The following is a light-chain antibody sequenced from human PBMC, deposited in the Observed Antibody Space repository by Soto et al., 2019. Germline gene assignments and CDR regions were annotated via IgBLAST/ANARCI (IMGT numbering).Light chain of an antibody. CDR2: WAS. V-gene: IGKV4-1*01. CDR3: QQYDRTPLT. CDR1: QSVLHSSNNKNY. J-gene: IGKJ4*01. Sequence: DVVMTQSPDSLAVSLGERAIINCKASQSVLHSSNNKNYLAWYQQKPGQPPKLLIYWASTRKSGVPDRFRGSGSGTDFTLTISSLQAEDVAVYYCQQYDRTPLTFGGGTKVEIK.